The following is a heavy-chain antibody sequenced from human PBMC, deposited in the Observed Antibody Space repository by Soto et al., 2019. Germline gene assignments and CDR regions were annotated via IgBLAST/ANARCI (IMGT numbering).Heavy chain of an antibody. D-gene: IGHD3-16*01. CDR3: ARDLGEPTQFSYDFDY. Sequence: PGGSLRLSCAASGFTFSSYSMNWVRQAPGKGLEWVSSISSSGSYIYYADSVKGRFTISRDNAKNSLYLQMNSLRAEDTAVYYCARDLGEPTQFSYDFDYWGQGTLVTVSS. V-gene: IGHV3-21*01. CDR1: GFTFSSYS. CDR2: ISSSGSYI. J-gene: IGHJ4*02.